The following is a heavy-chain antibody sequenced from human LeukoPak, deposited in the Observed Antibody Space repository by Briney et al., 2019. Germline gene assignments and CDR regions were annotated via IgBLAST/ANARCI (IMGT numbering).Heavy chain of an antibody. Sequence: SETLSLTCTVSGGFISGHYWTWIRQPPGKGLEWIGYIYNSGSTKYSPSLKSRVTISVDTSKNQFSLKLSSVTAADTAVYYCARHIVVVTAPERYDYWGQGTLVTVSS. CDR1: GGFISGHY. D-gene: IGHD2-21*02. CDR3: ARHIVVVTAPERYDY. CDR2: IYNSGST. V-gene: IGHV4-59*08. J-gene: IGHJ4*02.